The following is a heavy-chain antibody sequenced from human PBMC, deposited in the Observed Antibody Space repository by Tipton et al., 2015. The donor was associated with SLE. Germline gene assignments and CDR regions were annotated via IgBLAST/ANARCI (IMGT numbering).Heavy chain of an antibody. J-gene: IGHJ3*02. CDR3: ASKRGVAAAGQNAFDI. Sequence: GSLRLSCAASGFTFSSYEMNWVRQAPGKGLEWVSYISSSGSTIYYADSVKGRFTISRDNAKNSPYLQMNSLRAEDTAVYYCASKRGVAAAGQNAFDIWGQGTMVTVSS. D-gene: IGHD6-13*01. CDR1: GFTFSSYE. CDR2: ISSSGSTI. V-gene: IGHV3-48*03.